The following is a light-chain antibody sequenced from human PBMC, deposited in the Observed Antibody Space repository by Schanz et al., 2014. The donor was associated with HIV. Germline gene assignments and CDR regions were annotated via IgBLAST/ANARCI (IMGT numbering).Light chain of an antibody. CDR1: NIGSKS. J-gene: IGLJ3*02. Sequence: SSELTQPPSVSVAPGKTAMITCGGNNIGSKSVHWYQQQPGQAPVLVIYYDSDRPSGIPERFSGSNSGNTATLTISRVEAGDEADYYCQVWDSSSDHPVFGGGTKLTVL. V-gene: IGLV3-21*04. CDR3: QVWDSSSDHPV. CDR2: YDS.